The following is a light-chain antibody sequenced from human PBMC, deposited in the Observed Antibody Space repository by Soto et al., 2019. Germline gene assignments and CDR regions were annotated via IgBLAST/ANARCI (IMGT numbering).Light chain of an antibody. J-gene: IGKJ4*01. CDR3: QQYNNWPLT. Sequence: EIVMTQSPATLSVSPGERATLSCRASQSVSSNLAWYQQKPGQAPMLLIYGASTRPTGIPARFSGSRSGTEFXLTISSLQSEDFAVYYCQQYNNWPLTFGGGTKVEIK. CDR2: GAS. CDR1: QSVSSN. V-gene: IGKV3-15*01.